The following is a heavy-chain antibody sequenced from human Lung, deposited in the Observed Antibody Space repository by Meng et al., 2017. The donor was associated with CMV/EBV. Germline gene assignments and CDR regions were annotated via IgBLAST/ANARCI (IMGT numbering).Heavy chain of an antibody. V-gene: IGHV3-15*01. D-gene: IGHD1-26*01. CDR3: TTVLGTSYPYGMDV. CDR1: GFTFSNAW. Sequence: GESXKISCAASGFTFSNAWMSWVRQAPGKGLEWVGRIKSKTDGGTTGYAAPVKGRFTISRDDSKNTLYPQMNSLKTEDTAVYYCTTVLGTSYPYGMDVWGQGTXVTVSS. J-gene: IGHJ6*02. CDR2: IKSKTDGGTT.